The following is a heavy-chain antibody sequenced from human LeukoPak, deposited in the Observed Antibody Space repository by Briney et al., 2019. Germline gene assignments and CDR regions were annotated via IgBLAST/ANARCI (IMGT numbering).Heavy chain of an antibody. V-gene: IGHV2-5*02. CDR3: ARAHYGDYGTYWYFDL. Sequence: GSGPTLVNPTQTLTLTCTFSGFSLSTSGVGVGWIRQPPGKALEWLTLIYWDDDKRYSPSLKSRLTITKDTSKNQVVLIMTNMDPVDTATYYCARAHYGDYGTYWYFDLWGRGTLVTVSS. D-gene: IGHD4-17*01. CDR2: IYWDDDK. J-gene: IGHJ2*01. CDR1: GFSLSTSGVG.